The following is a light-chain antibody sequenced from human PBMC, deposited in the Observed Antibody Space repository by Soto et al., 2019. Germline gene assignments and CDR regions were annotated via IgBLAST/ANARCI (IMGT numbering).Light chain of an antibody. V-gene: IGLV2-14*03. Sequence: QSVPTLAASVSGSPGPSINISYPGNSSEVCGYNHISWYQHHPGKSPKLFIYDVFNRPSGVSNSFSGSKSGNTASLTISGLQPEDEADYYCSSYTTSNTRQIVFGTGTKVTVL. CDR2: DVF. J-gene: IGLJ1*01. CDR1: SSEVCGYNH. CDR3: SSYTTSNTRQIV.